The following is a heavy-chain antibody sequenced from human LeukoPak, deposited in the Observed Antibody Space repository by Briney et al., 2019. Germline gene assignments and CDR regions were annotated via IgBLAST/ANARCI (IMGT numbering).Heavy chain of an antibody. V-gene: IGHV4-34*01. CDR1: GGSFSGYY. D-gene: IGHD1-26*01. CDR2: INHSGST. CDR3: ARLVTNSPRLSGGSPYFDY. J-gene: IGHJ4*02. Sequence: PSETLSLTCAVYGGSFSGYYWSWIRQPPGKGLEWIGEINHSGSTNYNPSLKSRVTISVDTSKNQFSLKLSSVTAAHTAVYYCARLVTNSPRLSGGSPYFDYWGQGTLVTVSS.